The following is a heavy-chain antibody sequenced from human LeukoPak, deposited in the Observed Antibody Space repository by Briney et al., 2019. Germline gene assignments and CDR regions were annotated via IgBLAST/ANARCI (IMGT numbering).Heavy chain of an antibody. V-gene: IGHV3-74*01. Sequence: GGSLRLSCAASGFTFSSYWLHWVRQAPGKGLVWVSRINTDGSSTSYADSVKGRFTISRDNAKNTLYLQMNSLRAEDTAVYYCARAYYDYWSGRDSSYYYYMDVWGKGTTVTVSS. CDR3: ARAYYDYWSGRDSSYYYYMDV. CDR2: INTDGSST. J-gene: IGHJ6*03. D-gene: IGHD3-3*01. CDR1: GFTFSSYW.